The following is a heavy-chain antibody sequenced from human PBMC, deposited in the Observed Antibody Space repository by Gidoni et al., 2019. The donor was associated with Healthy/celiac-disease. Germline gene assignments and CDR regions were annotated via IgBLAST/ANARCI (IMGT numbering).Heavy chain of an antibody. J-gene: IGHJ6*03. CDR2: ISASNGNT. CDR3: ARLMDYYDSSGSTVYYMDV. CDR1: GYTFTSSG. Sequence: QVQLVQSGAGVKKPGASVKVSCKASGYTFTSSGISWVRQAPGQGLEWMGWISASNGNTNYAQKLQGRVTMTTDTSTSTAYMELRSLRSDDTAVYYCARLMDYYDSSGSTVYYMDVWGKGTTVTVSS. V-gene: IGHV1-18*04. D-gene: IGHD3-22*01.